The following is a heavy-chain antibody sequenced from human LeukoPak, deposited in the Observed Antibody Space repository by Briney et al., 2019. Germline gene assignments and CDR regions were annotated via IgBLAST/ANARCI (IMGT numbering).Heavy chain of an antibody. J-gene: IGHJ6*03. Sequence: ASVKVSCKASGYTFTGYYMHWVRQAPGQGLEWMGWINPNSGGTNYAQKFQGRVTMTRDTSISTAYMELSSLRSEDTAVYYCARDRRFLEWLGGEDYYYYYMDVRGKGTTVTVSS. V-gene: IGHV1-2*02. D-gene: IGHD3-3*01. CDR2: INPNSGGT. CDR3: ARDRRFLEWLGGEDYYYYYMDV. CDR1: GYTFTGYY.